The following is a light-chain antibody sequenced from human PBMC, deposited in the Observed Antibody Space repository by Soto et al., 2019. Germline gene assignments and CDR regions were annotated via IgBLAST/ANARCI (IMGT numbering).Light chain of an antibody. Sequence: EIVLTQSPGTLSLSPGERATLSRRASQSVSSNYLAWYQQKPGQAPRLLIYGASSRATGIPDRFSGSGSGTDFTLTVSRLEPEDFAVYYCHQYGSSPTFGGGTKVDIK. CDR3: HQYGSSPT. CDR1: QSVSSNY. J-gene: IGKJ4*01. CDR2: GAS. V-gene: IGKV3-20*01.